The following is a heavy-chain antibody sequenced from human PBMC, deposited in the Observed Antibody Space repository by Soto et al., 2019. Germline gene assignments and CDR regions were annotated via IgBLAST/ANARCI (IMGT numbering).Heavy chain of an antibody. CDR1: GYTFTSYY. V-gene: IGHV1-18*04. Sequence: ASVKVSCKASGYTFTSYYMNWVRQAPGQGLEWMGWISGYNGNTNYAQKIQGRVTMTTDTSTSTAYMELRSLRSNDTAVYYCAMVDVYVTPSPQDVWGQGPTVTVSS. J-gene: IGHJ6*02. CDR2: ISGYNGNT. CDR3: AMVDVYVTPSPQDV. D-gene: IGHD3-16*01.